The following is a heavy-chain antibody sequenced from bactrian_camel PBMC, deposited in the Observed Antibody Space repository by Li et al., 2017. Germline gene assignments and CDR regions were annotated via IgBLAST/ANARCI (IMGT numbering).Heavy chain of an antibody. D-gene: IGHD3*01. J-gene: IGHJ4*01. CDR2: VDSDGTT. CDR3: KMDLRYAYGSGCWDGR. Sequence: HVQLVESGGDSVQAGGSLTLSCKASGYDIGSYSMGWFRQHPSGNGRQGIAAVDSDGTTTYADSSKGRFTISRDNAKATVYLQMNSLKPEDMAMYYCKMDLRYAYGSGCWDGRWGQGTQVTVS. CDR1: GYDIGSYS. V-gene: IGHV3S9*01.